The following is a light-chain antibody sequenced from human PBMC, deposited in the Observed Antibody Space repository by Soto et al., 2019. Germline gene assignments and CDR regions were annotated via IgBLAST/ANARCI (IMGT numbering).Light chain of an antibody. V-gene: IGLV2-14*01. Sequence: QSVLTQPASVSGSPGQSITISCAGGSSDVGGYKYVSWYQQLPGNAPKLIIYDVTIRPSGVSDRFSGSKSGNTASLTISGLQAEDEADYYCSSYSSSTISYVFGTGTKGTV. CDR1: SSDVGGYKY. J-gene: IGLJ1*01. CDR2: DVT. CDR3: SSYSSSTISYV.